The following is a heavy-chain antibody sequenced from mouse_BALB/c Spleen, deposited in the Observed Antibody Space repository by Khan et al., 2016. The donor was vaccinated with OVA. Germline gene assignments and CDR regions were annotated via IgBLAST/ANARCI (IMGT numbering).Heavy chain of an antibody. CDR2: ISYSGRT. V-gene: IGHV3-2*02. D-gene: IGHD4-1*01. J-gene: IGHJ3*01. Sequence: EVQLQESGPGLVKPSQSLSLTCTVTGYSITSDYAWNWIRQFPGNKLEWMGYISYSGRTSYNPSLKIRISVTRDTSKNQFFLQLNSVNTEDTAAYYCAMGRTYWGQGTLVTVSA. CDR3: AMGRTY. CDR1: GYSITSDYA.